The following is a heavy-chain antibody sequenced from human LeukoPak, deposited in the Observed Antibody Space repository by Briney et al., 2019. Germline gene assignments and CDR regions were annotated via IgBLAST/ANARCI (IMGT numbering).Heavy chain of an antibody. D-gene: IGHD6-13*01. Sequence: SETLSLTCAVYGGSFSGYYWSWIRQPPGKGLEWIGEINHSGSTNYNPSLKSRVTISVDTSKHQFSLELSSVTAADTAVYYCARSAYSSSWRNYYYYMDVWGKGTTVTVSS. V-gene: IGHV4-34*01. CDR1: GGSFSGYY. CDR2: INHSGST. CDR3: ARSAYSSSWRNYYYYMDV. J-gene: IGHJ6*03.